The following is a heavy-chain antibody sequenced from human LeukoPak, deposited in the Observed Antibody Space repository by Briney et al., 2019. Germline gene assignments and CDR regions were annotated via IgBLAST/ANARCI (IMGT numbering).Heavy chain of an antibody. CDR2: IYSGGTT. D-gene: IGHD6-19*01. J-gene: IGHJ4*02. CDR3: VSGTAWYRADY. Sequence: PGGSLRLSCAASGFTFSSYAMSWVRQAPGEGLEWISLIYSGGTTYYGDSLTAILTISRDDSKNTVFLQMSSLRAEDTAVYFCVSGTAWYRADYWGQGTLVTVSS. V-gene: IGHV3-66*01. CDR1: GFTFSSYA.